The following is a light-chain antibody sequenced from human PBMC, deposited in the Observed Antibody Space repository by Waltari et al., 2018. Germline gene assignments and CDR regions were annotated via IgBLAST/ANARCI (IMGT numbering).Light chain of an antibody. CDR1: SSNIGAGYD. J-gene: IGLJ2*01. Sequence: QSVLTQPPSVSGAPGQRVTISCTGNSSNIGAGYDVPWYQQLPGTAPKLHIYGNSNRPSGVPARFVGSKSGTSASLAITGLQAEDEADYYCQSYDNNPYVVFGGGTKLTVL. V-gene: IGLV1-40*01. CDR3: QSYDNNPYVV. CDR2: GNS.